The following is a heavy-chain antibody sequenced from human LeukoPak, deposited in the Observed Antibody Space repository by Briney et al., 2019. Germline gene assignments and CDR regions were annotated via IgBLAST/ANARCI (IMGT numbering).Heavy chain of an antibody. J-gene: IGHJ6*03. D-gene: IGHD2-21*01. Sequence: KPSETLSLTCAVFGGSFSGYYWSWIRQPPGRGLEWIGRIYTSGSTNYNPSLKSRVTMSVDTSKNQFSLKLSSVTAADTAVYYCARIPDYYYYYMDVWGKGTTVTVSS. CDR3: ARIPDYYYYYMDV. V-gene: IGHV4-59*10. CDR2: IYTSGST. CDR1: GGSFSGYY.